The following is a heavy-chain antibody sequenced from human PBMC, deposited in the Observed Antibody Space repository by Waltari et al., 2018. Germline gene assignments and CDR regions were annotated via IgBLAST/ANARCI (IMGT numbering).Heavy chain of an antibody. CDR1: AGSLNSGRYS. CDR2: IYTSGNT. D-gene: IGHD1-1*01. V-gene: IGHV4-61*02. CDR3: ARGDGDGANFYFDY. J-gene: IGHJ4*02. Sequence: QVQLQESGPGLVTLSQTLSLTCTVSAGSLNSGRYSWSWIRQPAGKGLEWIGLIYTSGNTKYNPSLKSRVTISLDTSNNQFSLSLGSVTAADTAVYYCARGDGDGANFYFDYWGQGTLVTGSS.